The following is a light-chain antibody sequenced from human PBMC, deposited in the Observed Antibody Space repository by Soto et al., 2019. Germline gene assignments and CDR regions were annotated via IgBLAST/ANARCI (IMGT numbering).Light chain of an antibody. CDR2: EVS. Sequence: QSALTQPASVSGSPGQSITISCTGTSSDIGRYNFVSWYQQHPRKAPKLMIYEVSSRPSGVSNRFSGSASGNTASLTISGLQAEDEAHYYCSAYTSTNTLIFGGGTKLTVL. J-gene: IGLJ2*01. V-gene: IGLV2-14*01. CDR3: SAYTSTNTLI. CDR1: SSDIGRYNF.